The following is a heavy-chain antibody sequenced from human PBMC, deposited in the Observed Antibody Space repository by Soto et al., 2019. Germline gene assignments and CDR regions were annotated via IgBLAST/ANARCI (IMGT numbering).Heavy chain of an antibody. V-gene: IGHV1-18*01. D-gene: IGHD5-18*01. CDR3: AREDTAVALDY. CDR1: GYTFISYG. Sequence: VQLVQSGHEVKKPGASVKVSCKASGYTFISYGISWVRQAHGQGLEWMGRISAFNGNTNYAQKVQGRVTMTTDTFTSTAYMELRSLRSDDTAVYFCAREDTAVALDYWGQGTLVSVSS. CDR2: ISAFNGNT. J-gene: IGHJ4*02.